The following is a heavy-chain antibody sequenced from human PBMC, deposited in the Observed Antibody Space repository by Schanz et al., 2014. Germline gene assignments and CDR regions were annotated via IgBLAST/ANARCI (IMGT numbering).Heavy chain of an antibody. CDR2: IWNNGVTK. D-gene: IGHD4-17*01. J-gene: IGHJ4*02. CDR3: ARPRFDYGEVDY. V-gene: IGHV3-33*08. CDR1: GFTFSSYS. Sequence: QEQLVESGGGLVKPGGSLRLSCAASGFTFSSYSMNWVRQAPGKGLEWVAVIWNNGVTKYYADSVRGRFTISRDRFQNTLYLRMSSLRAEDTAVYYCARPRFDYGEVDYWGQGTLVTVSS.